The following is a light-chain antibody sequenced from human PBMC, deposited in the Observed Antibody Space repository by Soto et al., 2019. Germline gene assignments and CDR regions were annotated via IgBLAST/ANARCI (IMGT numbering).Light chain of an antibody. CDR1: SSDVGGYNY. J-gene: IGLJ1*01. CDR2: EVN. V-gene: IGLV2-8*01. Sequence: QSALTQPPSASGSPGQSVTISCTGTSSDVGGYNYVSWYQQHPGKVPKLMVYEVNKRPSGVPDRFSGSKSGNTASLTVSGLQADGEADYYCTSYAGGNNVFGTGTKRTVL. CDR3: TSYAGGNNV.